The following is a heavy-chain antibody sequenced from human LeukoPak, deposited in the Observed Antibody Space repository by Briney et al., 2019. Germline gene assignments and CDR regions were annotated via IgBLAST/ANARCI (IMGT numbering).Heavy chain of an antibody. CDR3: TRTYSGTYYDY. CDR2: VRSKANSYAT. J-gene: IGHJ4*02. V-gene: IGHV3-73*01. D-gene: IGHD1-26*01. Sequence: GGSLRLSCAASGFTFSGSAMHWVRQASGKGLEWVGRVRSKANSYATAYAASVKGRLTTSRDDSKNTAYLQMNSLKTEDTAVYYCTRTYSGTYYDYWGQGTLVTVSS. CDR1: GFTFSGSA.